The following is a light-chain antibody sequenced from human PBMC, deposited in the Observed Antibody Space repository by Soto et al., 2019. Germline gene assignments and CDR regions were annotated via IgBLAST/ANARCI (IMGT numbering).Light chain of an antibody. Sequence: EIVLTQSPGTLSLSPGERATLSCRASQSFNSNYLAWYQQKPGQAPRLVIYAASSRATGIPDRFSGSGSGTDFTLTISRLEPEDFAVYYCQQYGSSPPITFGQGTRLEIK. J-gene: IGKJ5*01. CDR2: AAS. V-gene: IGKV3-20*01. CDR1: QSFNSNY. CDR3: QQYGSSPPIT.